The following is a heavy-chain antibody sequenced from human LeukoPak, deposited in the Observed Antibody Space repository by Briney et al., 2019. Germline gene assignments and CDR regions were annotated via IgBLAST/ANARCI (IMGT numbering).Heavy chain of an antibody. D-gene: IGHD6-19*01. V-gene: IGHV3-49*03. Sequence: GGSLRLSCTASGFTFCDYAMSWFRQAPGKGLEWVGFIRSKAYGGTTEYAASVKGRFTISRDDSKSIAYLQMNSLKTEDTAVYYCTRDSSGWIDYWGQGTLVTVSS. J-gene: IGHJ4*02. CDR1: GFTFCDYA. CDR2: IRSKAYGGTT. CDR3: TRDSSGWIDY.